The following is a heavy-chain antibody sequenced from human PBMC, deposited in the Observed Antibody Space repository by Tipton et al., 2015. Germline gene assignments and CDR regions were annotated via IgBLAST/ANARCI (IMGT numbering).Heavy chain of an antibody. CDR1: GFTFDDYA. V-gene: IGHV3-9*01. CDR3: ARGYSGSYLPFDY. J-gene: IGHJ4*02. Sequence: SLRLSCVASGFTFDDYAMHWVRQAPGKGLEWVAGINWTGGMTAHADSVGGRFTFSRDNAKNSLYLQMNRLRAEDTAVYYCARGYSGSYLPFDYWGQGTLVTVSS. D-gene: IGHD1-26*01. CDR2: INWTGGMT.